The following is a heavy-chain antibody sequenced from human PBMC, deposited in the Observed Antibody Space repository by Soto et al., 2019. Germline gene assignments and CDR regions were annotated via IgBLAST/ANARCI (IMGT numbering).Heavy chain of an antibody. D-gene: IGHD5-18*01. CDR2: IYYSGST. Sequence: SETLCLTCTVAGGSISSYYWSWIRQPPGKGLEWIGYIYYSGSTNYNPSLKSRVTISVDTSKNQFSLKLSSVTAADTAVYYCARTLYSYGPRFDYWGQGTLVTVSS. CDR1: GGSISSYY. J-gene: IGHJ4*02. V-gene: IGHV4-59*01. CDR3: ARTLYSYGPRFDY.